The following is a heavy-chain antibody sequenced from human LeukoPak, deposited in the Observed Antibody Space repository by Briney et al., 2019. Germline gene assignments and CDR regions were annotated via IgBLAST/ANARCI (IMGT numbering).Heavy chain of an antibody. Sequence: PGGSLRLSCAASGFTIDDNGMSWVRQALGKGLKWVSGINWNGRSTGYADAVKGRFTISRDNAKNSLYLQMNSLRAEDTALYYCARAKRDYGDYEFDYWGQGTLVTVSS. CDR3: ARAKRDYGDYEFDY. D-gene: IGHD4-17*01. CDR2: INWNGRST. CDR1: GFTIDDNG. V-gene: IGHV3-20*04. J-gene: IGHJ4*02.